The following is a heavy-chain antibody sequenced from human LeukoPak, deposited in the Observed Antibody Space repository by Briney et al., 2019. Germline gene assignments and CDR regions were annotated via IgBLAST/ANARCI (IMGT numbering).Heavy chain of an antibody. CDR3: AKDQPVTPVLDY. CDR2: ISYDGSNK. Sequence: GGSLRLSCAASGFTFSSYGMHWVRQAPGKGLEWVAVISYDGSNKYYADSVKGRFTISRDNSKNTLYLQMNSLRAEDTAVYYCAKDQPVTPVLDYWGQGTLVTVSS. D-gene: IGHD4-17*01. V-gene: IGHV3-30*18. J-gene: IGHJ4*02. CDR1: GFTFSSYG.